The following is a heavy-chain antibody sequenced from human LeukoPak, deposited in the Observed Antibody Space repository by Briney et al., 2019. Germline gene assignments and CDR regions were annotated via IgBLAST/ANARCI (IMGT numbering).Heavy chain of an antibody. CDR3: VKDRCDRTTCPEV. CDR1: GFTFSTYA. CDR2: ISGSGGST. V-gene: IGHV3-23*01. D-gene: IGHD2-2*01. Sequence: PSGGSLRLSCTASGFTFSTYAMSWVRQAPGEGLEWVSGISGSGGSTYYTDSVKGRFTISRDNSKNTLHLQMSSLRAEDTALYYRVKDRCDRTTCPEVWGQGTLVTVSS. J-gene: IGHJ4*02.